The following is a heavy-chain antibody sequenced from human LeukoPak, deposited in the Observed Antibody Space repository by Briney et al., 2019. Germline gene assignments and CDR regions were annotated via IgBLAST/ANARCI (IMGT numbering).Heavy chain of an antibody. D-gene: IGHD3-3*01. V-gene: IGHV1-8*01. Sequence: ASVKVSCKASGYTFTSYDINWVRQATGQGLEWMGWMNPNSGNTGYAQKFQGRVTMTRNTSISTAYMELSSLRSEDTAVYYCARAARRITILGVVRYYFDYWGQGTLVTVSS. CDR3: ARAARRITILGVVRYYFDY. CDR1: GYTFTSYD. J-gene: IGHJ4*02. CDR2: MNPNSGNT.